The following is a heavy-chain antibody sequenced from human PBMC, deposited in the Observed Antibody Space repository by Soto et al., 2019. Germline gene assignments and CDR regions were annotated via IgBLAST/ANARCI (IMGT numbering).Heavy chain of an antibody. V-gene: IGHV3-23*01. D-gene: IGHD3-22*01. CDR1: VFTFSSYA. CDR3: AKFLYDSSGYYYGPFEY. J-gene: IGHJ4*02. Sequence: GGSLRLSCAASVFTFSSYAMSLVRQAPGKGLEWVSAISGSGGSTYYADSVKGRFTISRDNSKNTLYLKMNSLRAEDTAVYYCAKFLYDSSGYYYGPFEYWGQGTLVTVSS. CDR2: ISGSGGST.